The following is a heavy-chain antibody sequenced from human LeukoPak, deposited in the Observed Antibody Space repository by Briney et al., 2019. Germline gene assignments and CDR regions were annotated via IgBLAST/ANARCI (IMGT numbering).Heavy chain of an antibody. CDR3: ARANMVRGVLAY. J-gene: IGHJ4*02. CDR2: INHSGST. V-gene: IGHV4-34*01. CDR1: GGSFSGYY. Sequence: SETLSLTCAVYGGSFSGYYWSWIRQPPGKGLEWIGEINHSGSTNYNPSLKSRVTISVDTSKNQFSLKLSSVTAADTAVYYRARANMVRGVLAYWGQGTLVTVSS. D-gene: IGHD3-10*01.